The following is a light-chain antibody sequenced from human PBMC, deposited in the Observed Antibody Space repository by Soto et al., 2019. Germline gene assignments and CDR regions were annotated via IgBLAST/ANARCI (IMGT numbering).Light chain of an antibody. CDR2: AAS. Sequence: DIQLTQSPSFLSASVGDRVTITCRTSQGISSYLAWYQQKPGKAPKLLIYAASTLQSGVPPRFSGSVSGTEFTLTISSLQPEDFATYYCQQLKSYPQTFGXGTKVDIK. V-gene: IGKV1-9*01. J-gene: IGKJ4*01. CDR1: QGISSY. CDR3: QQLKSYPQT.